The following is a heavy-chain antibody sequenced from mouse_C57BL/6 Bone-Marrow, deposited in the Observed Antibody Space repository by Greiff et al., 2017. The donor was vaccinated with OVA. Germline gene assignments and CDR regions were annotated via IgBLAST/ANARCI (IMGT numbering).Heavy chain of an antibody. J-gene: IGHJ2*01. CDR3: ARSRSLFDY. CDR1: GYTFTSYW. CDR2: IDPNSGGT. V-gene: IGHV1-72*01. Sequence: QQSCKASGYTFTSYWMHWVKQRPGRGLEWIGRIDPNSGGTKYNEKFKSKATLTVDKPSSTAYMQLSSLTSEDSAVYYCARSRSLFDYWGQGTTLTVSS.